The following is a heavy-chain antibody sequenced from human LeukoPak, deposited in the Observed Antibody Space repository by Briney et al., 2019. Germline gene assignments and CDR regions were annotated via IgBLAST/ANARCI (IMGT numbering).Heavy chain of an antibody. CDR1: GASFNNYY. CDR2: VNHGGSV. Sequence: SETLSLTCAVYGASFNNYYWTWIRQPPGKGLEWIGEVNHGGSVTYNPSLRSRVTISVDTSKNQFSLKLSSVTAADTAVYYCARDLWFGEGGILDYWGQGTLVTVSS. CDR3: ARDLWFGEGGILDY. J-gene: IGHJ4*02. V-gene: IGHV4-34*01. D-gene: IGHD3-10*01.